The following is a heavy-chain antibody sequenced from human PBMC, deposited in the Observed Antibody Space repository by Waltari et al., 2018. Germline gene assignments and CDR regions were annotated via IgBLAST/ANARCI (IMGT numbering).Heavy chain of an antibody. J-gene: IGHJ4*02. CDR2: INSEGSQI. V-gene: IGHV3-74*01. CDR1: GFTFNTYW. D-gene: IGHD3-10*01. CDR3: ARGGGSLDY. Sequence: EVQLVESGGGLVRPGGSLRLSCAASGFTFNTYWMHWVRQDPGKGLVWGERINSEGSQISDAASVKGRFTISRDNGKNTLYLQMNSLRAEDTAVYYCARGGGSLDYWGQGTQVTVSS.